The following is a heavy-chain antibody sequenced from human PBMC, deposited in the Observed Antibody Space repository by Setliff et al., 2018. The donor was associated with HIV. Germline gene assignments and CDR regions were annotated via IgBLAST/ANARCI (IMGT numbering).Heavy chain of an antibody. CDR1: GFTFSSYG. CDR3: ARDVSWRVRTYIDY. V-gene: IGHV3-30*02. D-gene: IGHD3-3*01. J-gene: IGHJ4*02. Sequence: GGSLRLSCAASGFTFSSYGIHWVRQAPGKGLEWVAFIQFDGSKSYYADSVKGRFTVSRDNAKNSLYLQMNSLTAEDTAVYYCARDVSWRVRTYIDYWGQGALVTVSS. CDR2: IQFDGSKS.